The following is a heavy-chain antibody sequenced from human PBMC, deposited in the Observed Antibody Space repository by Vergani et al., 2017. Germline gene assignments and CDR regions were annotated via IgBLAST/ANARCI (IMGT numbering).Heavy chain of an antibody. CDR1: GFSFSDHY. CDR2: ISNSGNTI. D-gene: IGHD5-24*01. J-gene: IGHJ3*02. V-gene: IGHV3-11*01. Sequence: QVQLVESGGGLVKPGGSLRLSCAAPGFSFSDHYMTWIRQAPGKGLEWVSYISNSGNTIEYADSVKGRSSISRDNAKSSLFLQMDSLRAEDTAVYYCARDHRDYNNYPGTFDIWGQGSMVTVSS. CDR3: ARDHRDYNNYPGTFDI.